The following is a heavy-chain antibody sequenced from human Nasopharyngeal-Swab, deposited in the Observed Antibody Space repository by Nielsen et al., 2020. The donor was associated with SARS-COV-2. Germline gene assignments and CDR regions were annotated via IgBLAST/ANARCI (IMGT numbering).Heavy chain of an antibody. CDR2: INTDGSST. Sequence: VRQAPGKGLVWVSRINTDGSSTTYADSVKGRFTISRDNAKNTLYLQMNSLRAEDTAVYYCARDYYGSGKGWFDPWGQGTLVTVPS. J-gene: IGHJ5*02. V-gene: IGHV3-74*01. CDR3: ARDYYGSGKGWFDP. D-gene: IGHD3-10*01.